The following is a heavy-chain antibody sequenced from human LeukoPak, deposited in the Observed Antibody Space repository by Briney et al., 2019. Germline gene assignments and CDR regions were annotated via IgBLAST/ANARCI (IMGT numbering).Heavy chain of an antibody. V-gene: IGHV3-30*01. D-gene: IGHD6-25*01. CDR2: ISYDGSNK. J-gene: IGHJ3*02. Sequence: GRSLRLSCAASGFTFSSYAMHWVRQAPGKGLEWVAVISYDGSNKYYADSVKGRFTISRDNSKNTLYLQMNSLRAEDTAVYYCARVGDRPGYAFDIWGQGTMVTVSS. CDR3: ARVGDRPGYAFDI. CDR1: GFTFSSYA.